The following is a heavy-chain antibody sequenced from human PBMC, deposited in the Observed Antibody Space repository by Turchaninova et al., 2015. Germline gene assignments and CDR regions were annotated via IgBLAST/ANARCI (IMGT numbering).Heavy chain of an antibody. CDR1: GYSIISGYY. CDR3: ARLYSR. CDR2: INHSGNT. D-gene: IGHD5-18*01. V-gene: IGHV4-38-2*01. Sequence: QVQLQESGPGLVKPSETLSLTCAVSGYSIISGYYWGWIRQPPGKGLWWLGSINHSGNTYYNPSLKSRVTISVDTSKNQFSLKLNSVTAADTAVYYCARLYSRWGQGTLVTVSS. J-gene: IGHJ4*02.